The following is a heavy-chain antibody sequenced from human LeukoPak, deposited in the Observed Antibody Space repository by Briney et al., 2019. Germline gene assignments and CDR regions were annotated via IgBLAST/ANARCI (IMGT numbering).Heavy chain of an antibody. CDR1: GFTFSSYS. CDR3: ARQSSGRYSGPFDY. CDR2: ISGSSSYI. V-gene: IGHV3-21*01. D-gene: IGHD1-26*01. J-gene: IGHJ4*02. Sequence: GGSLRLSCAASGFTFSSYSMNWVRQAPGKGLEWVSSISGSSSYIYYADSVKGRFTVSRDNAKKSLYLQMNSLRAEDTAVYYCARQSSGRYSGPFDYWGLGTLVTVSS.